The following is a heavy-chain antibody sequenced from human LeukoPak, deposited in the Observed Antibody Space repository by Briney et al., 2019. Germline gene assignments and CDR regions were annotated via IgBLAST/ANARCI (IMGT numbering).Heavy chain of an antibody. J-gene: IGHJ4*02. D-gene: IGHD3-3*01. V-gene: IGHV3-7*01. CDR2: IKQDGSEK. CDR1: RFTFSSYW. CDR3: ARDHRIFGVVTLPGDY. Sequence: GGSLRLSCAASRFTFSSYWMSWVRQAPGKGLEWVANIKQDGSEKYYVDSVKGRFTISRDNAKNSLYLQMNSLRAEDTAVYYCARDHRIFGVVTLPGDYWGQGTLVTVSS.